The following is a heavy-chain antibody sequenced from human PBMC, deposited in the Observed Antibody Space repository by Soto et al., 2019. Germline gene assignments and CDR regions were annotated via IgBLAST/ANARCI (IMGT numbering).Heavy chain of an antibody. V-gene: IGHV3-33*01. CDR3: ASGSYSSSWYRRGTNFDY. CDR1: GFTFSSYG. CDR2: IWYDGSNK. J-gene: IGHJ4*02. D-gene: IGHD6-13*01. Sequence: QVQLVESGGGVVQPGRSLRLSCAASGFTFSSYGMHWVRQAPGKGLEWVAVIWYDGSNKYYADSVKGRFTISRDNSKNTLYLQMNSLRAEDTAVYYCASGSYSSSWYRRGTNFDYWGQGTLVTVSS.